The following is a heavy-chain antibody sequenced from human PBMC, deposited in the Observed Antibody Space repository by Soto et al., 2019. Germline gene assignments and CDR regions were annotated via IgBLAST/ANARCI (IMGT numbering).Heavy chain of an antibody. CDR1: GFTVSSNY. D-gene: IGHD6-19*01. V-gene: IGHV3-53*01. CDR3: ARDLVGSGWYAFDI. J-gene: IGHJ3*02. Sequence: GGSLRLSCAASGFTVSSNYMSWVRQAPGKGLEWVSVIYSGGSTYYADSVKGRFTISRDNSKNTLYLQMNSLRAEDTAVYYCARDLVGSGWYAFDIWGQGTMVTVSS. CDR2: IYSGGST.